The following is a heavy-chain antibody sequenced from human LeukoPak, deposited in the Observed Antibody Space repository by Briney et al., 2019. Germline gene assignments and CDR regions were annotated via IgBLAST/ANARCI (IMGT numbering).Heavy chain of an antibody. CDR2: ISYDGNNK. D-gene: IGHD5-12*01. CDR1: GFTFSSYP. CDR3: ARVPEPTISPLYYYCVDV. V-gene: IGHV3-30*04. J-gene: IGHJ6*03. Sequence: GGSLRLSCAASGFTFSSYPIHWVRQAPGKGLEWVTVISYDGNNKYYADSVRGRFTISRDNSKNTLYLQMNSLRVEHTAMYHCARVPEPTISPLYYYCVDVWGKGTTVIVSS.